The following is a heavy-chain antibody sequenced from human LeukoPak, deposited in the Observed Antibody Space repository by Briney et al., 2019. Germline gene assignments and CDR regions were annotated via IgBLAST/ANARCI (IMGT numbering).Heavy chain of an antibody. J-gene: IGHJ6*02. Sequence: GGSLRLSCAASGFTFSSYGMHWVRQAPGKGLEWVAVIRYDGSNKYYADSVKGRFTISRDNSKNTLYLQMNSLRAEDTAVYYCARDLEKYRYYYGMDVWGQGTTVTVSS. CDR1: GFTFSSYG. CDR3: ARDLEKYRYYYGMDV. CDR2: IRYDGSNK. D-gene: IGHD2-2*02. V-gene: IGHV3-33*08.